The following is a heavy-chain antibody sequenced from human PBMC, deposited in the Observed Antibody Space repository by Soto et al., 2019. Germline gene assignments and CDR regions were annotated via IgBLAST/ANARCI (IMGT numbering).Heavy chain of an antibody. CDR1: GGTFGNTA. Sequence: QVQLVQSGAEVKKPGSSVNVSCKTSGGTFGNTAVTWVRQAPGQGLEWMGGIVPMFGTANYAQKFQGRVTFTADESTNTAYMERRSVRSDDTAVYYCARDGDPGYTFWSGPLGGGRFDPWGQGTLVSVSS. D-gene: IGHD3-3*01. CDR2: IVPMFGTA. J-gene: IGHJ5*02. V-gene: IGHV1-69*12. CDR3: ARDGDPGYTFWSGPLGGGRFDP.